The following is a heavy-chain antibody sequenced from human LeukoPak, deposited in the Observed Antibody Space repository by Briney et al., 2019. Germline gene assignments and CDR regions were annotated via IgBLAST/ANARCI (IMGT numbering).Heavy chain of an antibody. V-gene: IGHV5-51*01. CDR3: AYGKYYFDY. D-gene: IGHD3-16*01. J-gene: IGHJ4*02. CDR1: GYMFTSNL. Sequence: GESLKISCNWSGYMFTSNLIAWVRPMPGKGLELMGIIYPGDSDTRYSRSFQGQVTISADKSISTAYLQWSSLRASDTAIYFCAYGKYYFDYWGQGTLVPVS. CDR2: IYPGDSDT.